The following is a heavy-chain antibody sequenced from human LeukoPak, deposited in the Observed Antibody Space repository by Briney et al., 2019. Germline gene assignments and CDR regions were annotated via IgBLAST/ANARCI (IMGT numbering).Heavy chain of an antibody. V-gene: IGHV3-30*02. CDR3: ARDRGNYYYDSSGCPAYYYYYYTDV. Sequence: GGSLRLSCAASGFTFSSYGMHWVRQAPGKGLDWVAFIRYDGSNKYYADSVKGRFTISRKNSKNTLYLQMNILRVEDTAGNYWARDRGNYYYDSSGCPAYYYYYYTDVCGKGTTVTVSS. CDR1: GFTFSSYG. J-gene: IGHJ6*03. CDR2: IRYDGSNK. D-gene: IGHD3-22*01.